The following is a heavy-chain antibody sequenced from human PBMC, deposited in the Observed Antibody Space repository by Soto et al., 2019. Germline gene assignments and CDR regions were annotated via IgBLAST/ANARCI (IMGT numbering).Heavy chain of an antibody. D-gene: IGHD3-10*01. J-gene: IGHJ5*02. CDR2: ISAYNGNT. CDR1: GYTKRGDG. CDR3: ARHPHWLGGSGSYLRLSWFDP. Sequence: GASVHRSCKGAGYTKRGDGVGRGRKAHGQGLEWMGWISAYNGNTNYAQKLQGRVTMTTETSTSTAYMELRSLRSDDTAVYYCARHPHWLGGSGSYLRLSWFDPWGQGTLVTVSS. V-gene: IGHV1-18*01.